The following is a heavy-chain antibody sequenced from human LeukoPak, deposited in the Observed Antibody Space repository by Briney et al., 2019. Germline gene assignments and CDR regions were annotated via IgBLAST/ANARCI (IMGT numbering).Heavy chain of an antibody. CDR3: ANGYSSSWYYRYFDY. D-gene: IGHD6-13*01. CDR1: GFTFSSYG. V-gene: IGHV3-30*18. J-gene: IGHJ4*02. Sequence: GGSLRLSCAASGFTFSSYGMHWVRQAPGKGLEWVAVISYDGSNKYYADSVKGRFTISRDNSKNTLYLQMNSLRAEDTAVYYCANGYSSSWYYRYFDYWGQGTLVTVSS. CDR2: ISYDGSNK.